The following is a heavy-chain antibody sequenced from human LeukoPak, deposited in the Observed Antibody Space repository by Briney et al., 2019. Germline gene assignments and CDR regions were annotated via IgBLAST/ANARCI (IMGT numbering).Heavy chain of an antibody. D-gene: IGHD6-19*01. CDR2: INPNSGGT. CDR1: GYTFTGYY. Sequence: ASVKVSCKASGYTFTGYYIHWVRQAPGQGLEWMGLINPNSGGTNFPEKFQGRVTMTRDTSISTAYLELSRLRSDDTAVYYCARVLSKQQWLLGFDYWGQGTLVTVSS. J-gene: IGHJ4*02. CDR3: ARVLSKQQWLLGFDY. V-gene: IGHV1-2*02.